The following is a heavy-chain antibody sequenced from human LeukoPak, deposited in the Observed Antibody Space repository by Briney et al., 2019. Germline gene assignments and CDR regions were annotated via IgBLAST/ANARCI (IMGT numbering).Heavy chain of an antibody. V-gene: IGHV3-7*01. CDR2: INQDGSII. Sequence: GGSLRLSCAASGFTFSSYGMHRVRQAPGKGLEWVANINQDGSIIHYVDSAKGRFTISRDNAKNSPYLQMNYLRAEDTALYYCATSDDSSGSDWGQGTLVTVSS. CDR1: GFTFSSYG. J-gene: IGHJ4*02. CDR3: ATSDDSSGSD. D-gene: IGHD3-22*01.